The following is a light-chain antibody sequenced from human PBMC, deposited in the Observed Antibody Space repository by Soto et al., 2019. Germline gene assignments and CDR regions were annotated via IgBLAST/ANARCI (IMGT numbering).Light chain of an antibody. CDR3: QQYKNWPAIT. J-gene: IGKJ5*01. CDR2: GPS. V-gene: IGKV3D-15*01. CDR1: RSVSST. Sequence: EIVMTQSPAPPSVSPGERATPSCRASRSVSSTLAWYQQKPGQAPRLLIYGPSTRATGIPARFSGSGSGTEFTLTISSLQSEDFAIYYCQQYKNWPAITFGQGTRLEIK.